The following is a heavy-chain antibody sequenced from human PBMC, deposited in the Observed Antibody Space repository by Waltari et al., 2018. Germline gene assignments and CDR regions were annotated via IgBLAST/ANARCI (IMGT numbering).Heavy chain of an antibody. CDR1: GFTLSSFW. CDR2: MNGDGSEK. V-gene: IGHV3-7*01. Sequence: EVQLVESGGGLVQPGGSLRLSCGGTGFTLSSFWMSWVRQAPGRGREWMDNMNGDGSEKYYVDFLKGEFTISRDNAKNSLYLEMNTLRVEDTAIYYCASLSSSWNEKGAFDIWGQGTRVTVSS. J-gene: IGHJ3*02. CDR3: ASLSSSWNEKGAFDI. D-gene: IGHD6-13*01.